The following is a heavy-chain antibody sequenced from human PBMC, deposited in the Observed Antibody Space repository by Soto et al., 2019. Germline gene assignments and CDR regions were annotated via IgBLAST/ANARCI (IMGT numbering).Heavy chain of an antibody. CDR2: ISGSGGST. V-gene: IGHV3-23*01. D-gene: IGHD2-15*01. J-gene: IGHJ6*04. Sequence: PGGSLRLSCAASGFTFSSYAMIWVRQAPGKGLEWVSAISGSGGSTYYADSVKGRFTISRDNSKNTLYLQMNSLRAEDTAVYYCAKDSVTGLLEVGFYYSYYGMDVWGKGTTVTVSS. CDR1: GFTFSSYA. CDR3: AKDSVTGLLEVGFYYSYYGMDV.